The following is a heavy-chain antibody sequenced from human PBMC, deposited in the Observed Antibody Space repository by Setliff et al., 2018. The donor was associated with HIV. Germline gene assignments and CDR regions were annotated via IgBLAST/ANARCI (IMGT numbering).Heavy chain of an antibody. Sequence: PGGSLRLSCVASGFTFSTFAMHWVRQAPGKGLEWVSVISFDGSRISYADSVRGRFTISRDNAKKSLYLQMNSLRAEDTAVYYCVSTPGVFYFDFWGQGTPVTVSS. CDR2: ISFDGSRI. CDR3: VSTPGVFYFDF. J-gene: IGHJ4*02. V-gene: IGHV3-30*07. D-gene: IGHD2-15*01. CDR1: GFTFSTFA.